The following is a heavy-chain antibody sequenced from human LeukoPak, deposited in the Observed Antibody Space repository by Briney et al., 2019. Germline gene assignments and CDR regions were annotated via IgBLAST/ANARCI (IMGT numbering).Heavy chain of an antibody. J-gene: IGHJ6*03. CDR1: GYSISSGYY. CDR2: IYHSGGT. D-gene: IGHD2-15*01. CDR3: ARVVGYYYYMDV. Sequence: SETLSLTCTVSGYSISSGYYWGWIRQPPGKGLEWIGSIYHSGGTYYNPSLKSRVTISVDTSKNQFSLKLSSVTAADTAVYYCARVVGYYYYMDVWGKGTTVTVSS. V-gene: IGHV4-38-2*02.